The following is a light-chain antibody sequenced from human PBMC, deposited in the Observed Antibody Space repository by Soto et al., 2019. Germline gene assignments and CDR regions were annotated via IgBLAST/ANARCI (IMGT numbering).Light chain of an antibody. CDR3: QQSYTVPLT. CDR1: QIISSF. J-gene: IGKJ1*01. Sequence: EIQMTQSPSTLSASVGDRVTISCRASQIISSFLNWYQQKPGKAPKLLIFLASSLQSGVPSRFSGSGSGADFTLTISSLQPEDFATYYCQQSYTVPLTFGQGTKVDIK. CDR2: LAS. V-gene: IGKV1-39*01.